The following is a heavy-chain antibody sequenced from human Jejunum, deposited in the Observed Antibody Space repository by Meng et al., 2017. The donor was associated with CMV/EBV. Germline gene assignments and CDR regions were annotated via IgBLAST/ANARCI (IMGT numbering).Heavy chain of an antibody. CDR3: VRSSDL. CDR2: ISPDGTTT. V-gene: IGHV3-74*01. CDR1: GLTFSSYW. J-gene: IGHJ5*02. Sequence: GPRRLPCAASGLTFSSYWMHWVRQTPGTGLVWGSPISPDGTTTFYAESVKGRFTVSRDNAKNTLYLQMNSLRAEDTAVYFCVRSSDLWGQGTLVTVSS.